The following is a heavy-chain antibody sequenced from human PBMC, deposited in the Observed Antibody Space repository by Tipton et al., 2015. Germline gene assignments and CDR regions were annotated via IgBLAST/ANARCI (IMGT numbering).Heavy chain of an antibody. D-gene: IGHD5-18*01. Sequence: SLRLSCAASGFTFRSYAMSWVRQAPGKGLEWVSGISGSGSSTNYADSVKGRFTISRDNSKSTLYLQMNSLRAEDAAVYYCARDSEYSYGPDAFDYWGQGTLVTVSS. CDR3: ARDSEYSYGPDAFDY. V-gene: IGHV3-23*01. J-gene: IGHJ4*02. CDR1: GFTFRSYA. CDR2: ISGSGSST.